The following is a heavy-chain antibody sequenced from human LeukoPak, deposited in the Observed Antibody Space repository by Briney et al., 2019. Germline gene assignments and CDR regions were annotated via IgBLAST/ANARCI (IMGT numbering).Heavy chain of an antibody. V-gene: IGHV3-66*01. CDR3: AKDPTMAGYYYYYYGMDV. Sequence: PGGSLRLSCAASGFTVSSNYMSWVSQAPGKGLEWVSVIYSGGSTYYADSVKGRFTISRDNSKNTLYLQMNSLRAEDTAVYYCAKDPTMAGYYYYYYGMDVWGQGTTVTVSS. J-gene: IGHJ6*02. CDR1: GFTVSSNY. CDR2: IYSGGST. D-gene: IGHD4/OR15-4a*01.